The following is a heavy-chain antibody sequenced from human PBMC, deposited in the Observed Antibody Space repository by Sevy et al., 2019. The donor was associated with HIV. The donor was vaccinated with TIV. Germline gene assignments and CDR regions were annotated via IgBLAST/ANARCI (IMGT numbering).Heavy chain of an antibody. CDR2: INQDGSKI. V-gene: IGHV3-7*01. J-gene: IGHJ4*02. CDR3: ARAGIFEKSARQHRFMVY. Sequence: GGSLRLSCAASGFTFTTYWMTWVRQAPGKGLEWVANINQDGSKINYVDSVKGAFIISRDNAKKSLYVQMNSLRADDTAVYYCARAGIFEKSARQHRFMVYWGQGTLVTDSS. D-gene: IGHD2-21*01. CDR1: GFTFTTYW.